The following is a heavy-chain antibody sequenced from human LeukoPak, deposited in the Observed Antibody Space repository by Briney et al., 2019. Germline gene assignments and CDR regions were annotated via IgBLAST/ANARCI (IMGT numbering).Heavy chain of an antibody. D-gene: IGHD1-26*01. CDR2: ITSSSSYI. J-gene: IGHJ6*03. CDR1: GFTFSNYN. V-gene: IGHV3-21*01. Sequence: GGPLRLSCAASGFTFSNYNMNWVRHAPGKGLEWVSSITSSSSYIYYADSVKGRFTISRDNAKNSLYLQMNSLRAEDTAVYYCARDPYSGSYSAYYYYYMDVWGKGTTVTVSS. CDR3: ARDPYSGSYSAYYYYYMDV.